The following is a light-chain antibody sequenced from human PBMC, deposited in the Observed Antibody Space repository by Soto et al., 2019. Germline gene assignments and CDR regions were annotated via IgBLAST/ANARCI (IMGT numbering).Light chain of an antibody. V-gene: IGKV1-27*01. CDR3: QKYNSAPVP. J-gene: IGKJ2*01. Sequence: IQMTQSPSALSASVGDRVTITCRASQDISNYLAWYQQKPGKAPKLLIYAASTLQSGVPSRFSGSGSGTDFTLTISNLQPEDFATYYCQKYNSAPVPFGQGTKLEIK. CDR1: QDISNY. CDR2: AAS.